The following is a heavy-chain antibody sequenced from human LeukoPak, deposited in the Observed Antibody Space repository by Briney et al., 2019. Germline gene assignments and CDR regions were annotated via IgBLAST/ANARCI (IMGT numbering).Heavy chain of an antibody. V-gene: IGHV5-51*01. CDR3: ARQTQTEGYCSSTSCYSFDY. CDR1: GYSFTSYW. J-gene: IGHJ4*02. Sequence: GESLKISCKGSGYSFTSYWIGWVRQMPGKGLEWMGIIYPGDSDTRYSPSFQGQVTISADKSISTAYLQWSSLKASDTAMYYCARQTQTEGYCSSTSCYSFDYWGQGTLVTVSS. CDR2: IYPGDSDT. D-gene: IGHD2-2*01.